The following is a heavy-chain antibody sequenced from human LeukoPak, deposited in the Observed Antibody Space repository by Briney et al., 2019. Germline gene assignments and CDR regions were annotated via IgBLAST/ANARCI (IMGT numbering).Heavy chain of an antibody. CDR1: GVTFSSYV. CDR2: ISGSGGGT. J-gene: IGHJ3*02. CDR3: VQEGPRGLAFDI. Sequence: GGSLRLSCEASGVTFSSYVMSWVRQAPGKGLEWVSGISGSGGGTYYADSVKGRFAISRDSSKNTLYLQMNSLRAEDTAVYYCVQEGPRGLAFDIWGQGTKVTVSS. V-gene: IGHV3-23*01.